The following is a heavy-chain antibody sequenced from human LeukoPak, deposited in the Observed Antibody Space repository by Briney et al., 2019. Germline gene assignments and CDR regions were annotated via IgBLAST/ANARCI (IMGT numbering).Heavy chain of an antibody. D-gene: IGHD3-22*01. CDR2: IYYSGST. CDR1: GGSISSYH. Sequence: SETLSLTCTVSGGSISSYHWSWIRQPPGKGLEWIGYIYYSGSTNYNPSLKSRVTISVDRSENQFSLKLSSVTAADTAVYYCARSHLYDSSGYYAYWGRGTLVTVSS. CDR3: ARSHLYDSSGYYAY. J-gene: IGHJ4*02. V-gene: IGHV4-59*12.